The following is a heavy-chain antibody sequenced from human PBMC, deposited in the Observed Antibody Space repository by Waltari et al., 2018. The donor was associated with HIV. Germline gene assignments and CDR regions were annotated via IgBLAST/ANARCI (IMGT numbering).Heavy chain of an antibody. CDR1: GGSVSSSSYF. J-gene: IGHJ6*02. D-gene: IGHD2-8*02. CDR2: LFNSEYA. V-gene: IGHV4-39*07. CDR3: ARDWDISTACMDV. Sequence: QLKLQESGPGLVKPSETLSLICTVSGGSVSSSSYFWGWIRQPPGKRLEWIGCLFNSEYAYYNPSLNSRANISVDRSKNQLSLTLSAVTVADTAVYFCARDWDISTACMDVWGQGTTVTVSS.